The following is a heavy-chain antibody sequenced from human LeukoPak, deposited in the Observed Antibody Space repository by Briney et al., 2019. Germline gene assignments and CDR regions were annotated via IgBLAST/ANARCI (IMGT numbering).Heavy chain of an antibody. CDR2: IKQDGSEK. CDR3: ARDNGVVHGVYYMDV. CDR1: GFTFSNYW. J-gene: IGHJ6*03. V-gene: IGHV3-7*01. Sequence: PGGSLRLSCAASGFTFSNYWMTWVRQAPGKGLEGVADIKQDGSEKLYVKSVRGRFTISRDNAKMSLFLQMNSLRAEDTAVYYCARDNGVVHGVYYMDVWGKGTTVTVS. D-gene: IGHD3-3*01.